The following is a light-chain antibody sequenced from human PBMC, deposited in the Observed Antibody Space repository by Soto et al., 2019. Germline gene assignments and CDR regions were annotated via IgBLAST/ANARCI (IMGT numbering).Light chain of an antibody. V-gene: IGLV1-40*01. Sequence: QSVLTQPPSVSGAPGQRITISCTGSSSNIGADFDVYWYQQLPGAAPKLLIYGNTNRPSGVPDRFSGSKSGTSASLAITGLQAEDEADYYCQSYDISLSGYVFGTGTKVTVL. CDR1: SSNIGADFD. CDR2: GNT. CDR3: QSYDISLSGYV. J-gene: IGLJ1*01.